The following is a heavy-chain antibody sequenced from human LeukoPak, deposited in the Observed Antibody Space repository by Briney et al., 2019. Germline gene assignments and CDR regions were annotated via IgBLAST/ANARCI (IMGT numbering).Heavy chain of an antibody. D-gene: IGHD3-22*01. CDR3: ARCTYYYDSSGYYYGRYYYYYMDV. V-gene: IGHV4-34*01. CDR2: INHSGST. CDR1: GGSFSGYY. Sequence: SENLSRNCAVYGGSFSGYYWGWLRPPPGKGLEWIGEINHSGSTNSNPSLKRRVTISVNTAKNQFSLKLSSVTAADTAVYYCARCTYYYDSSGYYYGRYYYYYMDVWGKGTTVTVSS. J-gene: IGHJ6*03.